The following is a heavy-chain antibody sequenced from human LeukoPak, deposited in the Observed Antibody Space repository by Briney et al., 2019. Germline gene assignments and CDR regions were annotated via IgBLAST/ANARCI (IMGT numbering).Heavy chain of an antibody. D-gene: IGHD6-19*01. J-gene: IGHJ4*02. Sequence: PGGSLRLSCAASGFTFSSYAMSWVRQAPGKGLEWVSAISGSGGSTYYADSVKGRFTISRDNSKNKLYLQMNSLRAEDTAVYYCANSGIAVAGTIYWGQGTLVTVSS. CDR3: ANSGIAVAGTIY. V-gene: IGHV3-23*01. CDR1: GFTFSSYA. CDR2: ISGSGGST.